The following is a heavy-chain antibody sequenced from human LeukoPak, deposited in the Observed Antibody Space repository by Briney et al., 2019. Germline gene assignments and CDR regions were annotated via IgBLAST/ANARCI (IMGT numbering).Heavy chain of an antibody. CDR2: IYSGGST. CDR1: GFTVSSNY. Sequence: GGSLRLSCAASGFTVSSNYMSWVRQAPGMGLEWVSVIYSGGSTYYADSVKGRFTISRDNSKNTLYLQMNSLRAEDTAVYYCARDRSSSLGWFDPWGQGTLVTVSS. V-gene: IGHV3-66*01. CDR3: ARDRSSSLGWFDP. D-gene: IGHD6-13*01. J-gene: IGHJ5*02.